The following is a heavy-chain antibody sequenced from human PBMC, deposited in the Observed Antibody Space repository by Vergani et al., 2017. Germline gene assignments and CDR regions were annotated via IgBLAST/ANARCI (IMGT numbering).Heavy chain of an antibody. D-gene: IGHD2-2*01. CDR1: GYSFTSYW. V-gene: IGHV1-18*04. J-gene: IGHJ6*02. CDR3: ARDPDIVVVPAAPYYYYYYGMDV. Sequence: VQLVQSGAEVKKPGESLRISCKGSGYSFTSYWISWVRQMPGKGLEWMGWISAYNGNTNYAQKLQGRVTMTTDTSTSTAYMELRSLRSDDTAVYYCARDPDIVVVPAAPYYYYYYGMDVWGQGTTVTVSS. CDR2: ISAYNGNT.